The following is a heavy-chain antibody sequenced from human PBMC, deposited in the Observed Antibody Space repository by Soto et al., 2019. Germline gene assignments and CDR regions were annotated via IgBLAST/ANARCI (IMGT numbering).Heavy chain of an antibody. CDR2: NYYSGIT. D-gene: IGHD6-6*01. V-gene: IGHV4-31*03. CDR1: GGSISSGVYY. CDR3: ARGSSIAGLYYGMDV. J-gene: IGHJ6*02. Sequence: QVQLQESGPGLVKPSQTLSLTCTVSGGSISSGVYYWTWIRQHPGKGLEWIGYNYYSGITYYNPSRKSRVTVSLATSKNQFSLKLSSVAAADTAVYYCARGSSIAGLYYGMDVWGQGTTVTVSS.